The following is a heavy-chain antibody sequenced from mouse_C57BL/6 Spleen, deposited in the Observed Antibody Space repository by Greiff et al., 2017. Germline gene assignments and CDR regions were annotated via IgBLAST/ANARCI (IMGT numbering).Heavy chain of an antibody. V-gene: IGHV1-69*01. J-gene: IGHJ4*01. CDR2: IDPSDSYT. CDR1: GYTFTSYW. Sequence: QVQLQQPGAELVMPGASVKLSCKASGYTFTSYWMHWVKQRPGQGLEWIGEIDPSDSYTNYNQKFKGKSTLTVDKSSSTAYMQLSSLTSGDSAVYYCARLKTTVVATDYAMDYWGQGTSVTVSS. D-gene: IGHD1-1*01. CDR3: ARLKTTVVATDYAMDY.